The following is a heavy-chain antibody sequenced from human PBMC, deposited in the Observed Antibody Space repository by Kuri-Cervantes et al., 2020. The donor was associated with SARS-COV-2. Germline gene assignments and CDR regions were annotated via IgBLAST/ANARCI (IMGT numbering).Heavy chain of an antibody. CDR3: AGLPRYYDFWSGYYKDGWFDP. CDR2: ISWNSGSI. V-gene: IGHV3-9*01. D-gene: IGHD3-3*01. CDR1: GFTFDDYA. J-gene: IGHJ5*02. Sequence: GGSLRLSCAASGFTFDDYAMHWVRQAPGKGLEWVSGISWNSGSIGYADSVKGRFTISRDNAKNSLYLRMNSLRAEDTAVYYCAGLPRYYDFWSGYYKDGWFDPWGQGTLVTVSS.